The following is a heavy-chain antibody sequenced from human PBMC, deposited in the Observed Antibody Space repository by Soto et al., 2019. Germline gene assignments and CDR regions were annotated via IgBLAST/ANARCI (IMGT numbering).Heavy chain of an antibody. CDR2: IYSGGST. Sequence: GGSLRLSCAASGFTVSSNYMSWVRQAPGKGLEWVSVIYSGGSTYYADSVKGRFTISRDNSKNTLYLQMNSLRAEDTAVYYCARTNEAADHFDYWGQGTLVTVSS. D-gene: IGHD6-13*01. V-gene: IGHV3-66*01. CDR3: ARTNEAADHFDY. CDR1: GFTVSSNY. J-gene: IGHJ4*02.